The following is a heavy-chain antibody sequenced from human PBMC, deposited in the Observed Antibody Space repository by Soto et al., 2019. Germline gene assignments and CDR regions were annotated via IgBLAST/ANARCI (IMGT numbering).Heavy chain of an antibody. V-gene: IGHV4-31*03. J-gene: IGHJ5*02. CDR2: IYYSGST. Sequence: SETLSLTCTVSDGSISSGGYYWSWIRQHPGKGLEWIGYIYYSGSTYYNPSLKSRVTISVDTSKNQFSLKLSSVTAADTAVYYCARAYGPWFDPWGQGTLVTVSS. CDR3: ARAYGPWFDP. CDR1: DGSISSGGYY. D-gene: IGHD4-17*01.